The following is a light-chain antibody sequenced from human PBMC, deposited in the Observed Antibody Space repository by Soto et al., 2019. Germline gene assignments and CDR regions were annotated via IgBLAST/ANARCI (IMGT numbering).Light chain of an antibody. V-gene: IGLV1-44*01. CDR3: ATWDDTLNGWV. CDR1: SSNIGSNT. Sequence: QSVLTQAPSASGTPGQRATISCSGSSSNIGSNTVNWYQQLPGTAPKLLIYTNNQRPSGVPDRFSGSKSGTSASLAISGLQSEDEADYYSATWDDTLNGWVFGGGTKLTVL. J-gene: IGLJ3*02. CDR2: TNN.